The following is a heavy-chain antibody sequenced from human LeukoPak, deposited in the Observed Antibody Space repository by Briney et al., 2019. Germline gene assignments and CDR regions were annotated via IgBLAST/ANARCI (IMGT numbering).Heavy chain of an antibody. Sequence: SETLSLTRAVYGGSFSGYYWTWIRQPPGKGLEWIGEINHSGSTNYNPTLKSRVTISVDTSKNQFSLKLSSVTAADTAAYYCARAPISSSSSNYYYYMVVWGKGTTVTVSS. CDR2: INHSGST. CDR1: GGSFSGYY. V-gene: IGHV4-34*01. D-gene: IGHD2-2*01. CDR3: ARAPISSSSSNYYYYMVV. J-gene: IGHJ6*03.